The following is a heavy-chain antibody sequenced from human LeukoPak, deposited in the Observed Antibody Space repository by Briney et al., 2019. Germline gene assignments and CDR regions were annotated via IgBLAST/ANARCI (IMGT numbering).Heavy chain of an antibody. D-gene: IGHD2-2*01. J-gene: IGHJ4*02. CDR1: GGSFSGYY. Sequence: SETLSLTCAVYGGSFSGYYWSWIRQPPGKGLEWIGEINHSGSTNYNPSLKSRVTISVDTSKNQFSLKLSSVTAADTAVYYCAREYGYWGEGTLVTVSS. V-gene: IGHV4-34*01. CDR3: AREYGY. CDR2: INHSGST.